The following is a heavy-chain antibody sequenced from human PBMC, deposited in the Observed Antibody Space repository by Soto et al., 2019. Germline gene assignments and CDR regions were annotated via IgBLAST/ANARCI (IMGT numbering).Heavy chain of an antibody. CDR1: GFTFGDYA. CDR3: TRDYYCSSTSCYVYYYYYYMDV. CDR2: IRSKAYGGTT. J-gene: IGHJ6*03. D-gene: IGHD2-2*01. Sequence: SLRLSCTASGFTFGDYAMSWFRQAPGKGLEWVGFIRSKAYGGTTEYAASVKGRFTISRDDSKSIAYLQMNSLKTEDTAVYYCTRDYYCSSTSCYVYYYYYYMDVWGKGTTVTVSS. V-gene: IGHV3-49*03.